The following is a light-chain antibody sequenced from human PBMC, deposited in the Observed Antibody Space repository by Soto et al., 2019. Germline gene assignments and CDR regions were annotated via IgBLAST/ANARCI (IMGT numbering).Light chain of an antibody. Sequence: QTVVTQEPSFSVSPGGTVTLTCGLSSGSVSTSYFPSWYQQTPGQTPRSLIYSTNTRSSGVPDHFSGSILGNKAALTITGAQVDDESDYYCVLYMGGGISLFGGGTKLTVL. J-gene: IGLJ3*02. V-gene: IGLV8-61*01. CDR2: STN. CDR1: SGSVSTSYF. CDR3: VLYMGGGISL.